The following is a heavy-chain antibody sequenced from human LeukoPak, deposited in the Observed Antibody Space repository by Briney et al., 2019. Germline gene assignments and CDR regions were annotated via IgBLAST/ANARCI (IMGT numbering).Heavy chain of an antibody. CDR3: ARDRRKGVEMATIVDY. D-gene: IGHD5-24*01. CDR2: LYHGGST. J-gene: IGHJ4*02. CDR1: KFTFSTYA. Sequence: GGSQRLSCVASKFTFSTYAMSWVRQAPGKGLEWVSILYHGGSTYYADSVKGRFSISRDTSKNTLYLQMNSLRVEDTAVYYCARDRRKGVEMATIVDYWGQGTLVTVSS. V-gene: IGHV3-66*01.